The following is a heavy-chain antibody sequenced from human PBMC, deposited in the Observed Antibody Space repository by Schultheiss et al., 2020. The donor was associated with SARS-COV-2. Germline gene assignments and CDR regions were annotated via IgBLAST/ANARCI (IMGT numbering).Heavy chain of an antibody. CDR3: AREKITMIVGNLDY. CDR1: GFTFSSYG. CDR2: ISYDGSNK. Sequence: GESLKISCAASGFTFSSYGMHWVRQAPGKGLEWVAVISYDGSNKYYADSVKGRFTISRDNSKNTLYLQMNSLRAEDTAVYYCAREKITMIVGNLDYWGQGTLVTVSS. D-gene: IGHD3-22*01. V-gene: IGHV3-30*03. J-gene: IGHJ4*02.